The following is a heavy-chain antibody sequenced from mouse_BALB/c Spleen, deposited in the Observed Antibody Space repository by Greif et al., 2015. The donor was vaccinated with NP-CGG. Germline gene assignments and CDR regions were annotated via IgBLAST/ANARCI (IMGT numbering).Heavy chain of an antibody. CDR2: ISSGGSYT. J-gene: IGHJ3*01. CDR3: TRDGGTTTATSWFAY. Sequence: EVKLMESGGGLVKPGGSLKLSCAASGFTFSSYTMSWVRQTPEKRLEWVATISSGGSYTYYPDSVKGRFTISRDNAKNTLYLQMSSLKSEDTAMYYCTRDGGTTTATSWFAYWGQGTLVTVSA. CDR1: GFTFSSYT. D-gene: IGHD1-2*01. V-gene: IGHV5-6-4*01.